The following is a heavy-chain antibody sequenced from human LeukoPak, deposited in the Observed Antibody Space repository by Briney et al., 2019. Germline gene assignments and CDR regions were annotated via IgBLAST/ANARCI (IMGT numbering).Heavy chain of an antibody. Sequence: GGSLRLSCAASGFTLSDSDMSWIRQAPGKGLEWVSYIIESGSSTYYTDSVTGRFTISRDNAKNTLYLQMNSLRVEDTAVYYCTRGRSSYYGYFDSWGQGTLVTVSS. CDR2: IIESGSST. V-gene: IGHV3-11*04. J-gene: IGHJ4*02. CDR3: TRGRSSYYGYFDS. CDR1: GFTLSDSD. D-gene: IGHD3-10*01.